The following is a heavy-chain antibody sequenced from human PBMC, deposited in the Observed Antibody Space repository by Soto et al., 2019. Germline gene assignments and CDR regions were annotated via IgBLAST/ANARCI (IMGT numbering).Heavy chain of an antibody. Sequence: EVKLLESGGGLVPPGASARLSCITSGFIFDNYAMSWVRQSPGRGLEWVAAISGSGHATYYTQSVQGGFIISRDKSKKTVFLQMNNLRAEDTAVYYCAKGRYFDSSGGCANYWGLGTLVTVSS. D-gene: IGHD3-22*01. CDR1: GFIFDNYA. J-gene: IGHJ4*02. V-gene: IGHV3-23*01. CDR2: ISGSGHAT. CDR3: AKGRYFDSSGGCANY.